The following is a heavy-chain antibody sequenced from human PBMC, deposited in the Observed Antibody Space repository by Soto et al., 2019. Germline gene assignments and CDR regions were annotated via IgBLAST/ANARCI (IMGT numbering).Heavy chain of an antibody. CDR1: GFTFSSYG. CDR3: ARDARRIAARLFYGMDV. CDR2: IWYDGSNK. J-gene: IGHJ6*02. V-gene: IGHV3-33*01. D-gene: IGHD6-6*01. Sequence: GGSLRLSCAASGFTFSSYGMHWVRQAPGKGLGWVAVIWYDGSNKYYADSVKGRFTISRDNSKNTLYLQMNSLRAEDTAVYYCARDARRIAARLFYGMDVWGQGTTVTVSS.